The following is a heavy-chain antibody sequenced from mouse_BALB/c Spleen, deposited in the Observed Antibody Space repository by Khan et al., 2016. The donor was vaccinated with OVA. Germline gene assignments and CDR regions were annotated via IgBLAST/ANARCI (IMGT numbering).Heavy chain of an antibody. CDR3: SREVGAWFPY. J-gene: IGHJ3*01. D-gene: IGHD1-3*01. V-gene: IGHV1-77*01. CDR1: GYTFTDYN. CDR2: IYPGSNNT. Sequence: VQLQESGAELARPGASVKLSCKASGYTFTDYNINWVKQRTGQGLEWIGEIYPGSNNTYYNEKFKGKATLTADNSSSTAYMQLSSLTSEDSAVYFCSREVGAWFPYWGQGTLVTVSA.